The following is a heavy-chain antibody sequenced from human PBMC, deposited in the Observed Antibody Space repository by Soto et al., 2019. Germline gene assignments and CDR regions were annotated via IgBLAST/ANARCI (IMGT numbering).Heavy chain of an antibody. CDR3: VRGLAVLLWFGDWSPGYGMDV. Sequence: SEALSLTCAVYGGSFSGYYWSWIRQPPGKGLEWIGEINHSGSTNYNPSLKSRVTISVDTSKNQFSLKLSSVTAADTAVYYCVRGLAVLLWFGDWSPGYGMDVWGQGTTVTVSS. D-gene: IGHD3-10*01. J-gene: IGHJ6*02. V-gene: IGHV4-34*01. CDR1: GGSFSGYY. CDR2: INHSGST.